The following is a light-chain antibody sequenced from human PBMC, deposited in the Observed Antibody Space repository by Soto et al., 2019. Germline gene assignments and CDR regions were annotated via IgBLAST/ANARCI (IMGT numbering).Light chain of an antibody. CDR2: YDS. Sequence: SYELTQPPSVSVAPGKTATITCGGNNIGSESVHWYQQKPGQAPVLVIYYDSDRPSGIPERFSGSNSGNTATLTISRVEAGDEADYYCQVWDSSSAHPDWGFGGGTKLTVL. CDR1: NIGSES. CDR3: QVWDSSSAHPDWG. V-gene: IGLV3-21*04. J-gene: IGLJ3*02.